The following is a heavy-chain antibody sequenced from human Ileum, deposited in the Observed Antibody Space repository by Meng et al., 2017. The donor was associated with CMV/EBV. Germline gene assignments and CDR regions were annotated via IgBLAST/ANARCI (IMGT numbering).Heavy chain of an antibody. D-gene: IGHD2-15*01. CDR1: GFTFSSYA. CDR3: AKGGQEVPLTRRFDY. CDR2: MSADGRVT. J-gene: IGHJ4*02. Sequence: GESLKISCAASGFTFSSYAMSWLRQGPGKGLVWVSCMSADGRVTMYADSVKGRFTISRDNAKNTLYLQMNRLRAENMAIYFCAKGGQEVPLTRRFDYWGQGTLVTVSS. V-gene: IGHV3-23*01.